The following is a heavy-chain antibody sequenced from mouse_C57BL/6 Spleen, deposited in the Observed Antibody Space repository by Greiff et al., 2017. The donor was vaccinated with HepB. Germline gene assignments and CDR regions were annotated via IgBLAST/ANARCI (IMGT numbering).Heavy chain of an antibody. J-gene: IGHJ2*01. Sequence: VQLQQSGPELVKPGASVKISCKASGYSFTGYYMNWVKQSPEKSLEWIGEINPSTGGTTYNQKFKAKATLTVDKSSSTAYMQLKSLTSEDSAVYYCAINYDLAMDYWGQGTTLTVSS. CDR1: GYSFTGYY. D-gene: IGHD2-4*01. CDR2: INPSTGGT. CDR3: AINYDLAMDY. V-gene: IGHV1-42*01.